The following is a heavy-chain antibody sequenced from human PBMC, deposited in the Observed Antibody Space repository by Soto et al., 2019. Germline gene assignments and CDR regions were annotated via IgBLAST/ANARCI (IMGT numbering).Heavy chain of an antibody. D-gene: IGHD3-10*01. J-gene: IGHJ3*02. CDR1: GYTFTGHY. V-gene: IGHV1-2*02. Sequence: QVQLVQSGAEVKKPGASVKVSCKASGYTFTGHYMHWVRQAPGQGLEWMGWINPNSVGTNYAQKFQGRVTMTRDTSISTAYMELSRMRADATALYYCARVPMVRDANGFDIWGQGTMVTVSS. CDR2: INPNSVGT. CDR3: ARVPMVRDANGFDI.